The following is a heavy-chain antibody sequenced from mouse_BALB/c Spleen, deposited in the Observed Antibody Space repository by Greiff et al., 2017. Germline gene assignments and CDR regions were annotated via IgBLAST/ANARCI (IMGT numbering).Heavy chain of an antibody. V-gene: IGHV4-2*02. CDR1: GFDFSRYW. CDR3: ARGVRLMDY. D-gene: IGHD1-2*01. CDR2: INPGSSTI. Sequence: EVKLVESGGGLVQPGGSLNLSCAASGFDFSRYWMSWARQAPGKGQEWIGEINPGSSTINYTPSLKDKFIISRDNAKNTLYLQMSKVRSEDTALYYCARGVRLMDYWGQGTSVTVSS. J-gene: IGHJ4*01.